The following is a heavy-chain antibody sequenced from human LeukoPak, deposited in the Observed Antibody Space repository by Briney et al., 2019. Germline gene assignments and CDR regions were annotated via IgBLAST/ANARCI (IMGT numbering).Heavy chain of an antibody. CDR2: IYTSGST. Sequence: SETLSLTCTVSGGSISSGSYYWSWIRQPAGKGLEWIGRIYTSGSTNYNPSLKSRVTISVDTSKNQFSLKLSSVTAADTAVYYCARAIQDVRYFDLYYMDVWGKGTTVTISS. CDR3: ARAIQDVRYFDLYYMDV. D-gene: IGHD3-9*01. CDR1: GGSISSGSYY. J-gene: IGHJ6*03. V-gene: IGHV4-61*02.